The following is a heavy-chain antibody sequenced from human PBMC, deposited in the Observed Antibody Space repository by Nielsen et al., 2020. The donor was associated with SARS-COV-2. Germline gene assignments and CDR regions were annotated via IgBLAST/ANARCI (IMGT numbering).Heavy chain of an antibody. D-gene: IGHD5-18*01. CDR1: GGSFSGYY. CDR2: INHSGST. V-gene: IGHV4-34*01. Sequence: SDTLSLTCAVYGGSFSGYYWSWIRQPPGKGLEWIGEINHSGSTNYNPSLKSRVTISVDTSKNQFSLKLSSVTAADTAVYYCARGGIQLWQHFDYWGQGTLVTVSS. CDR3: ARGGIQLWQHFDY. J-gene: IGHJ4*02.